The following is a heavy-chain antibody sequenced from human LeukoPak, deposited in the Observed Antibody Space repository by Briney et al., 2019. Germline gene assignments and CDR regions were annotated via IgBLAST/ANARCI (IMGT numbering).Heavy chain of an antibody. Sequence: SETLSLTCTVSGGSISSYFWNWMRQPPGKGLEWIGYIHYSGSTKYNPSLKSRVTISVDTSKNQFSLKLSSVTAADTAVYYCARWYSSGWAFDYWGQGTLVPVSS. D-gene: IGHD6-19*01. CDR3: ARWYSSGWAFDY. V-gene: IGHV4-59*08. CDR2: IHYSGST. CDR1: GGSISSYF. J-gene: IGHJ4*02.